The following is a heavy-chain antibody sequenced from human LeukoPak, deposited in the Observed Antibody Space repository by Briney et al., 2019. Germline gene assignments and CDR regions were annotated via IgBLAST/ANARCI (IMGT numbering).Heavy chain of an antibody. CDR3: ARALELVPPFRYYYYMDV. CDR2: INPSGGST. Sequence: ASVKVSCKASGYTFTSYYMHWVRQAPGQGLEWMGIINPSGGSTSNAQKFQGRVTMTRDMSTSTLYMVLSSLRSEDTAVYYCARALELVPPFRYYYYMDVWGKGTTVTVSS. CDR1: GYTFTSYY. V-gene: IGHV1-46*01. J-gene: IGHJ6*03. D-gene: IGHD6-13*01.